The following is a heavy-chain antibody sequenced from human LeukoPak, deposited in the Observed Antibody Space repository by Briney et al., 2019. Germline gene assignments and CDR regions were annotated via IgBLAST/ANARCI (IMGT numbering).Heavy chain of an antibody. CDR2: ISVYNGNT. CDR3: ARDWRGRAGGMDV. CDR1: GYTFTNYG. V-gene: IGHV1-18*01. D-gene: IGHD3-3*01. J-gene: IGHJ6*02. Sequence: ASVKVSCKACGYTFTNYGISWVRQAPGQGLEWMGWISVYNGNTNSAQKLQGRVTMTTDTSTSTAYMELRSLRSDDTAVYSCARDWRGRAGGMDVWGQGTTVTVSS.